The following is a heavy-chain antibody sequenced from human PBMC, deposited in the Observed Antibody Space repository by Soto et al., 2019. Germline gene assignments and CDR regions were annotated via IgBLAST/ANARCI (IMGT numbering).Heavy chain of an antibody. V-gene: IGHV6-1*01. CDR2: TYYRSKWYN. J-gene: IGHJ4*02. CDR1: GDSVSNNSAA. Sequence: PSQTLSLTCAISGDSVSNNSAAWNWIRQSPSRGLEWLGRTYYRSKWYNDYAVSVKSRITINPDTSKSQFSLQLNSVTPEDTAVYYCARDKWDSSGWYDAMTGFDYWGQGTLVTVS. CDR3: ARDKWDSSGWYDAMTGFDY. D-gene: IGHD6-19*01.